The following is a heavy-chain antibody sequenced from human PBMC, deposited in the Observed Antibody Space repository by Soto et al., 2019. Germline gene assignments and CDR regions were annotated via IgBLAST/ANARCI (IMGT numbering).Heavy chain of an antibody. D-gene: IGHD6-19*01. V-gene: IGHV3-30-3*01. CDR1: GFTFSSYA. Sequence: QVQLVESGGGVVQPGRSLRLSCAASGFTFSSYAMHWVRQAPGKGLEWVAVISYDGSNKYYADSVKGRFTISRDNSKTALQLQMSSRRAEDAVLYYWGRATSGWYKDPFDIWGQGTMVTVSS. CDR3: GRATSGWYKDPFDI. J-gene: IGHJ3*02. CDR2: ISYDGSNK.